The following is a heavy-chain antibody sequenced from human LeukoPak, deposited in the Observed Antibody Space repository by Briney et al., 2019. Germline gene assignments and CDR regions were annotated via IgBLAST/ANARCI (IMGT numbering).Heavy chain of an antibody. J-gene: IGHJ6*02. CDR2: INPSGGST. D-gene: IGHD3-10*01. CDR1: GYTFTSYY. V-gene: IGHV1-46*01. Sequence: ASVKVSCKASGYTFTSYYMHWVRQAPGQGLEWMGIINPSGGSTSYAQKFQGRVTMTRDTSTSTVYMELSSLRSEDTAVYYCARRWFGEPPDYYYYYGMDVWGQGTTVTVPS. CDR3: ARRWFGEPPDYYYYYGMDV.